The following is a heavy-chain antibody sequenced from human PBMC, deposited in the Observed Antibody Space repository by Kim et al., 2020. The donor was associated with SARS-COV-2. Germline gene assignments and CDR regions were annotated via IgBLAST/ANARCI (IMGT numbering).Heavy chain of an antibody. J-gene: IGHJ4*02. D-gene: IGHD1-26*01. CDR3: ARRETVAHGKIWDFDY. Sequence: GESLKISCKGSGYSFTNYWIGWVRQMPGKGLEWMGIIYPGDSDTRYSPSFQGQVTFSADKSITTAYLQWTSLKASDTAIYYCARRETVAHGKIWDFDYWGQGTLVTVSS. V-gene: IGHV5-51*01. CDR2: IYPGDSDT. CDR1: GYSFTNYW.